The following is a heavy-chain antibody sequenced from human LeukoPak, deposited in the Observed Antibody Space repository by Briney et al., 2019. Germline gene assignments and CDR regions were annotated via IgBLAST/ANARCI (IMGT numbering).Heavy chain of an antibody. D-gene: IGHD3-10*01. CDR3: VRVDSGSYYKNHFDY. V-gene: IGHV3-9*01. CDR2: ISWNSGSI. CDR1: GFTFDDYA. Sequence: GRSLRLSCAASGFTFDDYAMHWVRQAPGKGLEWVSGISWNSGSIAYADSVRGRFTISRDNAKNSLYLQMNSLRAEDTALYYCVRVDSGSYYKNHFDYWGQGTLVTVSS. J-gene: IGHJ4*02.